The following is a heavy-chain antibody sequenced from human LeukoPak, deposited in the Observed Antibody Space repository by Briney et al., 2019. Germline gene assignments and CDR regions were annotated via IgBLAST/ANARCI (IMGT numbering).Heavy chain of an antibody. CDR2: IWYDRSNK. Sequence: PGRSLRLSCAASGFTFSSYGMHWVRQAPGKGLEWVAVIWYDRSNKYYADSVKGRFTISRDNSKNTLYLQMNSLRAEDTAVYYCARDPYYYDSSGHFDYWGQGTLVTVSS. D-gene: IGHD3-22*01. CDR3: ARDPYYYDSSGHFDY. CDR1: GFTFSSYG. J-gene: IGHJ4*02. V-gene: IGHV3-33*01.